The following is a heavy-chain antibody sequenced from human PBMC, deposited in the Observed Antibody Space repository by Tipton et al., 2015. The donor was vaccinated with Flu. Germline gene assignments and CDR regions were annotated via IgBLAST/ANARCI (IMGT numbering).Heavy chain of an antibody. CDR1: GGSISSYY. J-gene: IGHJ6*02. CDR2: IYYSGST. CDR3: ARVNIAVAGNSYYGMDV. V-gene: IGHV4-59*08. Sequence: TLSLTCTVSGGSISSYYWSWIRQPPGKGLEWIGYIYYSGSTNYNPSLKSRVTISVDTSKNQFSLKLSSVTAADTAVYYCARVNIAVAGNSYYGMDVWGQGTTVTVSS. D-gene: IGHD6-19*01.